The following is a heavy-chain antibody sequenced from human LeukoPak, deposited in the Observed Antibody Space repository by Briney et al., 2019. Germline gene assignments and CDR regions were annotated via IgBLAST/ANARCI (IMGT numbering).Heavy chain of an antibody. CDR3: ARVADYGGNSRRVVVFDY. J-gene: IGHJ4*02. Sequence: SETLSLTCAVYGGSFSGYYWSWIRQPPGKGLGWIGEINHSGSTNYNPSLKSRVTISVDTSKNQFSLKLSSVTAADTAVYYCARVADYGGNSRRVVVFDYWGQGTLVTVSS. V-gene: IGHV4-34*01. CDR1: GGSFSGYY. D-gene: IGHD4-23*01. CDR2: INHSGST.